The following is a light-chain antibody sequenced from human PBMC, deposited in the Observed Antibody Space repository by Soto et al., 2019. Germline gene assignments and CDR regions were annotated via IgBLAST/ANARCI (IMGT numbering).Light chain of an antibody. J-gene: IGKJ1*01. CDR2: RAS. CDR1: QSVASD. V-gene: IGKV3-15*01. Sequence: ETVMTQSPATLSVSPGESSTLSCRASQSVASDLAWYQQKPGQAPRLLIYRASTRATSIPARFSGSGSETDFTLTITRLEPEDFAVYYCQQYGTSPQTFGQGTKVDIK. CDR3: QQYGTSPQT.